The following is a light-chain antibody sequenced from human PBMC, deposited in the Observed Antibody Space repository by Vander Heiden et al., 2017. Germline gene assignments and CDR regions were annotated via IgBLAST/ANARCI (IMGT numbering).Light chain of an antibody. CDR3: QQSYSTPDT. CDR1: QSISSY. Sequence: DIQMTQSPSSLSASVGDRVTITCRASQSISSYLNWYQQKPGKAPKLLIYAASSLQSGGPSRCSGSGSGTDCTLTISSLQPEDVATNYCQQSYSTPDTFGQGTKLEIK. J-gene: IGKJ2*01. V-gene: IGKV1-39*01. CDR2: AAS.